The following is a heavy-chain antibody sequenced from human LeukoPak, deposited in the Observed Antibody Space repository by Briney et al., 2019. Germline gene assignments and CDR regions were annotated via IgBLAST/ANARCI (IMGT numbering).Heavy chain of an antibody. V-gene: IGHV4-59*08. CDR3: AKHRSNWSAGSIDS. CDR1: GGSFSGYY. Sequence: SETLSLTCAVYGGSFSGYYWSWIRQPPGKRLEWIGSVFYSGRSDYSPSLTSRVTISLDTSKNQLSLKLDSLTAPDTAVYYCAKHRSNWSAGSIDSWGQGILVTVSS. CDR2: VFYSGRS. D-gene: IGHD1-20*01. J-gene: IGHJ4*02.